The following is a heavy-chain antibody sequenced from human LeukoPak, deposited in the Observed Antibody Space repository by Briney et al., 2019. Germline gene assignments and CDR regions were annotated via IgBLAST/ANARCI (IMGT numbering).Heavy chain of an antibody. V-gene: IGHV4-39*02. Sequence: SETLSLTCTVSGGSISSSSYYWGWIRQPPGKGLEWIGSIYYSGSTYYNPSLKSRVTISVDTSKNQFSLKLSSVTAADTAVYYCARENHYYYDSSGYYKGAFDIWGQGTMVTVSS. D-gene: IGHD3-22*01. CDR2: IYYSGST. CDR1: GGSISSSSYY. J-gene: IGHJ3*02. CDR3: ARENHYYYDSSGYYKGAFDI.